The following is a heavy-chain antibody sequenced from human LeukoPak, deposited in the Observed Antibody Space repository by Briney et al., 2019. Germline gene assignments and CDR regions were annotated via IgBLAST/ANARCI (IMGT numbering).Heavy chain of an antibody. D-gene: IGHD4-17*01. Sequence: GGSLRLSCAASGFSISDHYMDWVRQAPGKGLEWVGRVRNKPNGYTTDYGTSVKGRFTISRDDSKNSLYLQMNSLTSEDTAVYYCTRVRHGDYFDHWGQGTLVSVSS. V-gene: IGHV3-72*01. J-gene: IGHJ4*02. CDR1: GFSISDHY. CDR2: VRNKPNGYTT. CDR3: TRVRHGDYFDH.